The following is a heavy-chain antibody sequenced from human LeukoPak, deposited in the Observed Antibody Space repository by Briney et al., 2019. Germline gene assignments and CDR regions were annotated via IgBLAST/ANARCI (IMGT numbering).Heavy chain of an antibody. CDR2: IIPIFGTA. Sequence: AASVKVSCKATGGTFSRYAISWVRQAPGQGLEWMGGIIPIFGTANYAQKFQGRVTITADESTSTTYMELSSLRSEDTAVYYCAGGGKQLVYVFDYWGQGTLVTVSS. J-gene: IGHJ4*02. V-gene: IGHV1-69*13. CDR3: AGGGKQLVYVFDY. D-gene: IGHD6-13*01. CDR1: GGTFSRYA.